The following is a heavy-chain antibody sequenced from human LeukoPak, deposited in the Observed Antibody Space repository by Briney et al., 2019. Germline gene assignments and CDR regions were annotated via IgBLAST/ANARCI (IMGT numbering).Heavy chain of an antibody. CDR3: AKDSRIAVAGTSNY. J-gene: IGHJ4*02. CDR2: ISGSGDNT. D-gene: IGHD6-19*01. V-gene: IGHV3-23*01. Sequence: GGSLRLSCAASGFTFSNYAMSWVRLAPGKGLEWVSAISGSGDNTYHADSVKGRFTISRDNSKNTLYLQMNSLRAEDTAVYYCAKDSRIAVAGTSNYWGRGTLVTVSS. CDR1: GFTFSNYA.